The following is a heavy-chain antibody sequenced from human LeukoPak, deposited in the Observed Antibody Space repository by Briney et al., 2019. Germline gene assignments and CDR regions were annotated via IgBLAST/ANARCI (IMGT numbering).Heavy chain of an antibody. CDR1: GFTFDDYA. CDR2: ISWNSGSI. CDR3: AKDWAYDSSGFYAFDI. Sequence: GGSRRLSCAASGFTFDDYAMHWVRQAPGKGLEWVSGISWNSGSIGYADSVKGRFTISRDNAKNSLYLQMNSLRAEDTALYYCAKDWAYDSSGFYAFDIWGQGTMVTVSS. D-gene: IGHD3-22*01. V-gene: IGHV3-9*01. J-gene: IGHJ3*02.